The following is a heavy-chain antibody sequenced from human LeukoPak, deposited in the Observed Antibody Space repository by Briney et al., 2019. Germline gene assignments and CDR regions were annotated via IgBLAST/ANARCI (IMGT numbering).Heavy chain of an antibody. CDR1: GFTFSSYG. CDR2: IWYDGSNK. J-gene: IGHJ1*01. D-gene: IGHD6-19*01. CDR3: ARTPGIAVAGNFQH. Sequence: PGGSLRLSCAASGFTFSSYGMHWVRQAPGKGLEWVAVIWYDGSNKYYADSVKGRFTISRDNSKNTLYLQMNSLRAEDTAVCYCARTPGIAVAGNFQHWGQGTLVTASS. V-gene: IGHV3-33*01.